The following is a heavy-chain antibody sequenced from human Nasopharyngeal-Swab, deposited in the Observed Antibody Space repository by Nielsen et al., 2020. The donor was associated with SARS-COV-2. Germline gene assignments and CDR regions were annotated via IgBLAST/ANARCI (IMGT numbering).Heavy chain of an antibody. CDR1: GFIVSSTY. J-gene: IGHJ3*02. Sequence: GESLKISCAVSGFIVSSTYMSWVRQAPGKGLEWVSVTEIGGITHYADSVKGRFTISRDSSTNTLYLQMNSLRAEDTAVYYCARASLAQLVDYHDAFDIWGQGTMVTVSS. D-gene: IGHD6-6*01. CDR2: TEIGGIT. V-gene: IGHV3-53*01. CDR3: ARASLAQLVDYHDAFDI.